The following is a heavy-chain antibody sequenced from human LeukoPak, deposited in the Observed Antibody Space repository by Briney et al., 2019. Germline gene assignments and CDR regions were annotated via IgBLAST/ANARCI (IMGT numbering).Heavy chain of an antibody. CDR2: ISYDGSNK. CDR1: GFTFSSYG. D-gene: IGHD3-10*01. J-gene: IGHJ4*02. CDR3: AYYGSGSYYLSYFDY. V-gene: IGHV3-30*03. Sequence: PGGSLRLSCAASGFTFSSYGMHWLRQAPGKGLEGVAVISYDGSNKYYADSVKGRFTISRDNSKNTLYLQMNRLRAEDTAVYYCAYYGSGSYYLSYFDYWGQGTLVTVSS.